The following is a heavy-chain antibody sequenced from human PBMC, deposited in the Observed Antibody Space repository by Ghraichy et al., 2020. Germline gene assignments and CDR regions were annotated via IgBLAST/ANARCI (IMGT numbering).Heavy chain of an antibody. Sequence: GGSLRLSCAASGFTFSRYAMSWVRLAPGKGLEWVSTMSANDGTTFYADSVKGRFTISRDNSKNTLFLQMSSLRAEDTAVYYCASRPNCDLARCVYYFDYWGPGTLVAVSA. J-gene: IGHJ4*02. CDR1: GFTFSRYA. V-gene: IGHV3-23*01. CDR3: ASRPNCDLARCVYYFDY. CDR2: MSANDGTT. D-gene: IGHD2-21*01.